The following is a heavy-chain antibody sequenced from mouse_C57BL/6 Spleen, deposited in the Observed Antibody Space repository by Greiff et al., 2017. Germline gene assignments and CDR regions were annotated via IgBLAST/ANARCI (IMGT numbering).Heavy chain of an antibody. D-gene: IGHD2-1*01. CDR1: GYTFTDYY. Sequence: VQLQQSGPVLVKPGASVKMSCKASGYTFTDYYMNWVKQSHGKSLEWIGVINPYNGGTSYNQKFKGKATLTVDKSSSTAYMELNSLTSEDSAVYYCAREGDGNYWYFDVWGTETTVTVSS. V-gene: IGHV1-19*01. CDR3: AREGDGNYWYFDV. J-gene: IGHJ1*03. CDR2: INPYNGGT.